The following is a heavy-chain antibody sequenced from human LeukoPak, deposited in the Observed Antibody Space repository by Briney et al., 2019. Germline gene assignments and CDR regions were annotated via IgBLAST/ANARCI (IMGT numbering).Heavy chain of an antibody. J-gene: IGHJ4*01. CDR3: AKGNPALGGGIMTPLYYFDY. Sequence: PGGSLRLSXAASGFTFSSYAMSWVRQAPGKGLEWVSAISGSGGSTYYADSVKGRFTISRDNSKNTLYLQMNSLRAEDTAVYYCAKGNPALGGGIMTPLYYFDYWGQGTLVTVSS. V-gene: IGHV3-23*01. CDR1: GFTFSSYA. D-gene: IGHD3-16*01. CDR2: ISGSGGST.